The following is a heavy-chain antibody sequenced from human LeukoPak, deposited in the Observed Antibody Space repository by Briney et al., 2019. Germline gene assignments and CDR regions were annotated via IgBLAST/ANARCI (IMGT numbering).Heavy chain of an antibody. CDR1: GFKFSDYY. CDR2: ISIGGSTI. CDR3: AREGPIAVAGTFDF. V-gene: IGHV3-11*01. D-gene: IGHD6-19*01. Sequence: GGSPRLSCAASGFKFSDYYMSWIRQAPGKGLEWLAYISIGGSTIYYADSVKGRFTISRDNAKNSLFLQMNSLRVDDTAVYFCAREGPIAVAGTFDFWGQGTLVTVSS. J-gene: IGHJ4*02.